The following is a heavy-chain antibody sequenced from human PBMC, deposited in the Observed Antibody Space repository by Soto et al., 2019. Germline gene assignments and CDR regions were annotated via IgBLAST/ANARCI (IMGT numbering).Heavy chain of an antibody. J-gene: IGHJ4*02. V-gene: IGHV1-58*01. CDR2: IVVDTGNT. CDR3: VRLTIGYNGFYYLDY. D-gene: IGHD5-12*01. CDR1: GFTFVNSA. Sequence: VKVSCKASGFTFVNSAVQWVRQARGQRLEWIGWIVVDTGNTNYAQRFQERVTLTRDLSTSTAYMELSSLRSEDTAVYYCVRLTIGYNGFYYLDYWGQGTLVTVSS.